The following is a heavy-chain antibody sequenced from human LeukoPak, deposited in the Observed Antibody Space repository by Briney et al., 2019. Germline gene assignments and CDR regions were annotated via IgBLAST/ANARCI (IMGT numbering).Heavy chain of an antibody. Sequence: ASVKVSRKASGYTFTSYGIRWVRQAPGQGLEWMGWISVYNGNTNYAQKLQGRVTITTDTSTSTAYMELRSLRSDDTAVYYCARDRRPYSYGPVDYWGQGTLVTVSS. CDR2: ISVYNGNT. CDR1: GYTFTSYG. J-gene: IGHJ4*02. CDR3: ARDRRPYSYGPVDY. D-gene: IGHD5-18*01. V-gene: IGHV1-18*01.